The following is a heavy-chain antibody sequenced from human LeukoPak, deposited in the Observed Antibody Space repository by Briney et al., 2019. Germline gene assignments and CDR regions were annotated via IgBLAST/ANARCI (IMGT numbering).Heavy chain of an antibody. V-gene: IGHV5-10-1*01. CDR1: GYSSTSYC. J-gene: IGHJ4*02. CDR2: IDRSDSYT. Sequence: AESLKISCKGSGYSSTSYCISWVRQMPGKGREGMGRIDRSDSYTNYSPSSQGHVTISADKSISTAYLQWSSLKASDTAMYYCATGWASLTLFDYWGEGRLVTVSS. D-gene: IGHD3-16*01. CDR3: ATGWASLTLFDY.